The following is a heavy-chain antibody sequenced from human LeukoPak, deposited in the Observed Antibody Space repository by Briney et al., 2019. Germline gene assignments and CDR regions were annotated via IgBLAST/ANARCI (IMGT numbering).Heavy chain of an antibody. Sequence: GASVKVSCKASGGTFSSYAISWVRQAPGQGLEWMGWINPNSGGTNYAQKFQGRVTMTRDTSISTAYMELSRLRSDDTAVYYCARGRLTIFGVVKWFDPWGQGTLVTVSS. D-gene: IGHD3-3*01. CDR2: INPNSGGT. CDR3: ARGRLTIFGVVKWFDP. CDR1: GGTFSSYA. V-gene: IGHV1-2*02. J-gene: IGHJ5*02.